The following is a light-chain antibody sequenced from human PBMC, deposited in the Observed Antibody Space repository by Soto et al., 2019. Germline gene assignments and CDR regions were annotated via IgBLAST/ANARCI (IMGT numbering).Light chain of an antibody. CDR2: SNN. V-gene: IGLV1-44*01. Sequence: QSVLTQPPSASGTPGQRVTISCSGSSSNIGSNTVNWYQQLPGTAPKLLFYSNNQRPSGVPGLFSGSTSGTSSSLAISGLHADDEADYYCSAWDDSLNAVLFGGGTKLTVL. CDR1: SSNIGSNT. CDR3: SAWDDSLNAVL. J-gene: IGLJ2*01.